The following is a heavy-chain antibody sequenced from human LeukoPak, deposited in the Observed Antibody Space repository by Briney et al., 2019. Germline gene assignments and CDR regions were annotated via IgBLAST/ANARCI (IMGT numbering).Heavy chain of an antibody. CDR1: GYTFTSYG. V-gene: IGHV1-18*01. J-gene: IGHJ3*02. Sequence: ASVKVSCKASGYTFTSYGISWVRQAPGQGLEWMGWISAYNGNTNYAQKLQSRVTMTTDTSTSTAYMELSRLRSDDTAVYYCARGGLVVTAHDAFDIWGQGTMVTVSS. CDR2: ISAYNGNT. D-gene: IGHD2-21*02. CDR3: ARGGLVVTAHDAFDI.